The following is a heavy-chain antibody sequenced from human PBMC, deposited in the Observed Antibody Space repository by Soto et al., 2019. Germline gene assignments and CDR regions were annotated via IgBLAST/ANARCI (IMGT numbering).Heavy chain of an antibody. CDR1: GGSISSSSYY. J-gene: IGHJ4*02. V-gene: IGHV4-39*07. D-gene: IGHD2-2*01. CDR2: IYYSGST. Sequence: SETLSLTCTVSGGSISSSSYYWGWIRQPPGKGLEWIGSIYYSGSTNYNPSLKSRVTISVDTSKNQFSLKLSSVTAADTAVYYCARGFRDPFLSLGTYYFDYWGQGTLVTVSS. CDR3: ARGFRDPFLSLGTYYFDY.